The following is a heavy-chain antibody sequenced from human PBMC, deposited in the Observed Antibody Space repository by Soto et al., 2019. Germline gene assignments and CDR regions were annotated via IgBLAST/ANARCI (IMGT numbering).Heavy chain of an antibody. Sequence: PSETLSLTCAVSGGSISSGGYSWSWIRQPPGKGLEWIGYIYHSGSTYYNPSLKSRVTISVDRSKNQFSLKLSSVTAADTAVYYCARAPTPRTTVKYHPHFDYWGQGTLVTVSS. D-gene: IGHD4-17*01. CDR1: GGSISSGGYS. J-gene: IGHJ4*02. CDR3: ARAPTPRTTVKYHPHFDY. V-gene: IGHV4-30-2*01. CDR2: IYHSGST.